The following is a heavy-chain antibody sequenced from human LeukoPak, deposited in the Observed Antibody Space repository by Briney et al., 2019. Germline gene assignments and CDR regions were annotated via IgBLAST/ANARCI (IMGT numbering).Heavy chain of an antibody. CDR2: INPNSGGT. J-gene: IGHJ4*02. V-gene: IGHV1-2*02. D-gene: IGHD3-10*01. CDR1: GYTFTGYY. Sequence: ASVKVSCKASGYTFTGYYMHWVRQAPGQGLEWMGWINPNSGGTNYAQKFQGRVTMTRDTSISTAYMELSRLRSDDTAVYYCARELWFGELRDYWGQGTLVTVSS. CDR3: ARELWFGELRDY.